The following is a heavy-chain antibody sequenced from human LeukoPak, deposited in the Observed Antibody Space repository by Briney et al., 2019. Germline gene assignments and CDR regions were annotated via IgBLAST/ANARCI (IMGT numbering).Heavy chain of an antibody. CDR2: INPNSGGT. J-gene: IGHJ4*02. V-gene: IGHV1-2*02. Sequence: ASVKVSCKASGYTFTGYYMHWVRQAPGQGLEWMGWINPNSGGTNYAQKFQGRVTMTRDTSISTAYMELSRLRSDDTAVYYCARSVLLWFGESPPYTFDYWGQGTQVTVSS. D-gene: IGHD3-10*01. CDR1: GYTFTGYY. CDR3: ARSVLLWFGESPPYTFDY.